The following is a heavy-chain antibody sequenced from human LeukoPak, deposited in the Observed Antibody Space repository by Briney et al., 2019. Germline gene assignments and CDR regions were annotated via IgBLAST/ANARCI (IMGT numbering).Heavy chain of an antibody. D-gene: IGHD4-17*01. V-gene: IGHV3-48*03. J-gene: IGHJ4*02. CDR1: GFTFSSYE. Sequence: PGGSLRLSCAASGFTFSSYEMNWVRQAPGKGLEWVSYISSSGSTIYYADSVKGRLTISRDNAKNSLYLQMNSLRAEDTAVYYCARDYDYGDYVGFDYWGQGTLVTVSS. CDR2: ISSSGSTI. CDR3: ARDYDYGDYVGFDY.